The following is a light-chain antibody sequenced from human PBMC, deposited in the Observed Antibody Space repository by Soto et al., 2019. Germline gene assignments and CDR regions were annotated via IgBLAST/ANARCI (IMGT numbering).Light chain of an antibody. V-gene: IGKV3-15*01. CDR3: QQYNNWPFS. CDR1: QGVTTN. CDR2: DVS. J-gene: IGKJ5*01. Sequence: EIVLTQSPATLSLSPWERATLSCRAAQGVTTNFAWYQQKSGQSPRLLIYDVSNRATGVPARFSGSGSETDFTLTISGLRSEDSAVYFCQQYNNWPFSFGQGTRLEIK.